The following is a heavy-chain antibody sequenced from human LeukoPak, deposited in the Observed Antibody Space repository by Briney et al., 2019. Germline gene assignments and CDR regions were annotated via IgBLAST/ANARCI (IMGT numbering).Heavy chain of an antibody. V-gene: IGHV4-4*07. CDR1: GDSIKNYY. D-gene: IGHD6-19*01. Sequence: PSETLSLTCTVSGDSIKNYYWTWIRQSAGTGLEWIGRIYGNGDTNYSPSLVSRRTSGSWGSNYNPSLMSRVTMSVEKSKKQFSLRLNSVTAADTAIYYCARGAVGLDYWGQGIPVIVSS. CDR3: ARGAVGLDY. CDR2: IYGNGDT. J-gene: IGHJ4*02.